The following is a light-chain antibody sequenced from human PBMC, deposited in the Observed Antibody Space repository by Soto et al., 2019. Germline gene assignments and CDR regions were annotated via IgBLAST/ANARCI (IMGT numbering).Light chain of an antibody. CDR2: KAS. V-gene: IGKV1-5*03. Sequence: IPLTQSPSTLSASVGERVTLTCRASQSISSWLAWYQQKPGKAPKLLIYKASSLESGVPSRFSGSGSGTEFTLTISSLQPDDFATYYCQQYNSYPGTFGQGTKVDI. J-gene: IGKJ1*01. CDR1: QSISSW. CDR3: QQYNSYPGT.